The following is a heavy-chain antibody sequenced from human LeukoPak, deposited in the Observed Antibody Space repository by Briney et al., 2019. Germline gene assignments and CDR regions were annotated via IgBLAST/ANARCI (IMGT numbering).Heavy chain of an antibody. D-gene: IGHD1-26*01. Sequence: GGTLRLSCAASGFTFTHYGMNWVRQAPGKGLEWVSAISGSGGSTYYADSVKGRFTISRDNSKNTLYLQMNSLRAEDTAVYYCAKDPWELGGYYFDYWGQGTPVTVSS. CDR3: AKDPWELGGYYFDY. J-gene: IGHJ4*02. V-gene: IGHV3-23*01. CDR1: GFTFTHYG. CDR2: ISGSGGST.